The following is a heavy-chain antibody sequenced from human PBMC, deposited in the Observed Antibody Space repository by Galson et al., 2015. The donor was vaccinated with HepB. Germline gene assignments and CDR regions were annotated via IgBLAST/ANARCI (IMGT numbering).Heavy chain of an antibody. Sequence: SVKVSCKASGYTFTSYAMHWVRQAPGQRLEWMGWINAGNGNTKYSQKFQGRVTITRDTSASTAYMELSSLRSEDTAVYYCARVAYSSSWTHQGSYYYYMDVWGKGTTVTVSS. V-gene: IGHV1-3*01. J-gene: IGHJ6*03. CDR2: INAGNGNT. D-gene: IGHD6-13*01. CDR1: GYTFTSYA. CDR3: ARVAYSSSWTHQGSYYYYMDV.